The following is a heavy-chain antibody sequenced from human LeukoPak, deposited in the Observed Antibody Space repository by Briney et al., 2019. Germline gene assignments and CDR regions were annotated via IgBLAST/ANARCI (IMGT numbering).Heavy chain of an antibody. CDR3: ARGPGTWYYY. Sequence: SETLSLTCAVYGGSFSGYYWSWIRQPPGKGLEWIGEINHSGSTNYNPSLKSQVTISIDTSKNQFSLKLSSVTAADTALYYCARGPGTWYYYWGQGTLVTVSS. CDR2: INHSGST. CDR1: GGSFSGYY. V-gene: IGHV4-34*01. D-gene: IGHD6-13*01. J-gene: IGHJ4*02.